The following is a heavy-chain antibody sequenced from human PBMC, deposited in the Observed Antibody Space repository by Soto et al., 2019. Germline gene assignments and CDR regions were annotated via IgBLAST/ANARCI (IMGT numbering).Heavy chain of an antibody. CDR2: IYYSGNT. CDR3: ARESPTDYCDPYYFDS. J-gene: IGHJ4*02. D-gene: IGHD4-17*01. V-gene: IGHV4-31*03. CDR1: GGSISSGGYY. Sequence: VQLQESGPGLVRPSQTLSLTCSVSGGSISSGGYYWSWIRQHPGKGLEWIGYIYYSGNTYYNPSLKSRVTISVDTSKHQFSLKLSSVTAADTAVYYCARESPTDYCDPYYFDSWGQGTLVTVSS.